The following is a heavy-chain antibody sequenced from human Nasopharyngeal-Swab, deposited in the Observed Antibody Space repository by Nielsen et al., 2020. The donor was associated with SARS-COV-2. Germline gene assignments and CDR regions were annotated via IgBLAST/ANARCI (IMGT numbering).Heavy chain of an antibody. CDR1: GGSISSGSYY. Sequence: SETLSLTCTVSGGSISSGSYYWSWIRQPAGKGLEWIGRIYTSGSTNYNPSLKSRVTISVDTSKNQFSLKLSSVTAADTAAYYCARGRWDRYYYGMDVWGQGTTVTVSS. D-gene: IGHD1-26*01. J-gene: IGHJ6*02. CDR3: ARGRWDRYYYGMDV. V-gene: IGHV4-61*02. CDR2: IYTSGST.